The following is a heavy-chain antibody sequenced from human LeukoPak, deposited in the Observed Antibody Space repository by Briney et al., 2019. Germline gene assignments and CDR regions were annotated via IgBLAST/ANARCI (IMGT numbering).Heavy chain of an antibody. D-gene: IGHD6-13*01. CDR3: AKVRWQQLVDFDY. CDR2: ISGSGGST. V-gene: IGHV3-23*01. Sequence: GGSLRLSCAASGFIFSSYAMSWVRQAPGKGLERVSAISGSGGSTYYADSVKGRFPISRDNSKNTLYLQMNSLRAEDTAVYYCAKVRWQQLVDFDYWGQGTLVTVSS. J-gene: IGHJ4*02. CDR1: GFIFSSYA.